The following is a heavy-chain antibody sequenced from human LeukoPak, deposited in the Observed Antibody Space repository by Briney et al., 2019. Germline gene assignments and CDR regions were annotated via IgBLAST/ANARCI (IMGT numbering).Heavy chain of an antibody. Sequence: SETLSLTCTVSGGSISSSSYYWGWIRQPPGKGLEWIGSIYYSGSTYYNPSLKSRVTISVDTSKNQFSLKLSSVTAADTAVYYCARRDIVVVPAAWPPSYYYYMDVWGKGTTVTISS. CDR2: IYYSGST. J-gene: IGHJ6*03. V-gene: IGHV4-39*07. CDR3: ARRDIVVVPAAWPPSYYYYMDV. CDR1: GGSISSSSYY. D-gene: IGHD2-2*01.